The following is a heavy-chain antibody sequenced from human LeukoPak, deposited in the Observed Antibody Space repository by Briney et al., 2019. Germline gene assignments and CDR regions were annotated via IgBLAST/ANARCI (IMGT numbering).Heavy chain of an antibody. CDR3: ATALSVGATTAGGMDV. CDR2: FDPEDGET. D-gene: IGHD1-26*01. J-gene: IGHJ6*02. V-gene: IGHV1-24*01. Sequence: ASVNVSCKFSGYTLTELSMHWVRQAPGKGLEWMGGFDPEDGETIYAQKFQGRVTMTEDTSTDTAYTELSSLRSEDTAVYYCATALSVGATTAGGMDVWGQGTTVTVSS. CDR1: GYTLTELS.